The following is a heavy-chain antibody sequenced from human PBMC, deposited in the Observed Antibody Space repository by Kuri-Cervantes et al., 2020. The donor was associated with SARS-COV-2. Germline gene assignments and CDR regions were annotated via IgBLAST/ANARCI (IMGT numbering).Heavy chain of an antibody. D-gene: IGHD1-1*01. J-gene: IGHJ4*02. CDR1: GFIISTYA. CDR3: VRDGDHWNVDY. V-gene: IGHV3-74*01. CDR2: INPDGSYT. Sequence: GESLMISCAASGFIISTYAMSWVRQAPGKGLVWVSRINPDGSYTNNADSVKGRFTLSRDNAKTMLFLQRNSLRAEDTAVYYCVRDGDHWNVDYWGQGTLVTVSS.